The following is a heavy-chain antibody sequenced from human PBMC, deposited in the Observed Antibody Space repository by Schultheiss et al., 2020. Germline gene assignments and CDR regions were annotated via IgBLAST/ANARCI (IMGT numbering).Heavy chain of an antibody. D-gene: IGHD3-16*01. CDR2: IYYSGST. Sequence: SETLSLTCTVSGGSLSSGAYFWSWIRQPAGKGLEWIGYIYYSGSTNYNPSLKSRVTISVDTSKNQFSLKLSSVTAADTAVYYCARVWGSYADYWGQGTLVTVSS. CDR1: GGSLSSGAYF. CDR3: ARVWGSYADY. V-gene: IGHV4-61*10. J-gene: IGHJ4*02.